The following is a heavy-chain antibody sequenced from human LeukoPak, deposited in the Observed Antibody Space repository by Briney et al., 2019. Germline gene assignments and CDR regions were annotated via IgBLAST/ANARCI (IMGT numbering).Heavy chain of an antibody. Sequence: GGSLRLSCAASGFTFSRYTMNWVRQSPGKGLEWVSYISSSSSTIYYADSVKGRFTISRDNAKNSLYLQMNSLRDEDTAVYYCAREQRWLQSLFDYWGQGTLVTVSS. CDR3: AREQRWLQSLFDY. V-gene: IGHV3-48*02. D-gene: IGHD5-24*01. CDR1: GFTFSRYT. CDR2: ISSSSSTI. J-gene: IGHJ4*02.